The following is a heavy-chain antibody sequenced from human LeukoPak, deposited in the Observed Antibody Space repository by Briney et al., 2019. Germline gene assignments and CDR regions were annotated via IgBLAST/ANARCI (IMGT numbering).Heavy chain of an antibody. CDR3: ATCLEVVPAAIGYYYYCYMGV. J-gene: IGHJ6*03. D-gene: IGHD2-2*02. V-gene: IGHV1-69*13. CDR2: IIPIFGTA. Sequence: ASVKVSCKASGYTFTDYYMHWVRQAPGQGLEWMGGIIPIFGTANYAQKFQGRVTITADESTSTAYMELSSLRSEDTAVYYCATCLEVVPAAIGYYYYCYMGVWGKGTTVTVSS. CDR1: GYTFTDYY.